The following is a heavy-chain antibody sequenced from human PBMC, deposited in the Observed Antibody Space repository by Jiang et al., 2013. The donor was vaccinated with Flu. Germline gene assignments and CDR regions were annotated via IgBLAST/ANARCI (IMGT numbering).Heavy chain of an antibody. V-gene: IGHV3-21*01. D-gene: IGHD2-15*01. CDR2: ICSASSYI. J-gene: IGHJ3*02. CDR3: ARDVGYCSGGRCYWDAFDM. CDR1: GFTFGSFT. Sequence: VQLVESGGGLVKPGGSLRLSCAASGFTFGSFTMNWIRQAPGKGLEWVSSICSASSYIHYADSVKGRFTVSRDNAKNSLYLQLNSLRADDTAVYYCARDVGYCSGGRCYWDAFDMWGQG.